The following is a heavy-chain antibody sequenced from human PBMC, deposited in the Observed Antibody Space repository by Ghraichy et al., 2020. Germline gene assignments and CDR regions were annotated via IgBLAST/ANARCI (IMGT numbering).Heavy chain of an antibody. Sequence: ASVKVSCKASGYTFTGYYMHWVRQAPGQGLEWMGWINPNSGGTNYAQKFQGRVTMTRDTSISTAYMELSRLRSDDTAVYYCAREGSSIAARLPLDYWGQGTLVTVSS. CDR2: INPNSGGT. CDR1: GYTFTGYY. D-gene: IGHD6-6*01. V-gene: IGHV1-2*02. CDR3: AREGSSIAARLPLDY. J-gene: IGHJ4*02.